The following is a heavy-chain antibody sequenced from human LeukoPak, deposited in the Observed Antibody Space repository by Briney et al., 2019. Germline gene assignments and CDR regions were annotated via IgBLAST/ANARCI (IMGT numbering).Heavy chain of an antibody. J-gene: IGHJ2*01. Sequence: GGSLRLSCASSGFTFNSYAMSWVRQAPGMGLEWVSIISGSGDNTYYADSVKGRFTISRDNSKNTLYLQMNRPRAEARAICYCAKGVGSIWTNWYFDLWGRGALVTVSS. D-gene: IGHD2/OR15-2a*01. CDR2: ISGSGDNT. V-gene: IGHV3-23*01. CDR1: GFTFNSYA. CDR3: AKGVGSIWTNWYFDL.